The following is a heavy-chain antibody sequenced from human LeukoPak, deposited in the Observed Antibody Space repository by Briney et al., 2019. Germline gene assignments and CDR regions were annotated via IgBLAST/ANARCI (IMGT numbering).Heavy chain of an antibody. D-gene: IGHD2-21*01. Sequence: SETLSLTCTVSGGSISSSSYYWGWIRQPPGKGLEWIGSIYYSGSTYYNPSLKSRVTISVDTSKNQFPLKLSSVTAADTAVYYCARLFQRSHAFDIWGQGTMVTVSS. CDR2: IYYSGST. V-gene: IGHV4-39*06. J-gene: IGHJ3*02. CDR1: GGSISSSSYY. CDR3: ARLFQRSHAFDI.